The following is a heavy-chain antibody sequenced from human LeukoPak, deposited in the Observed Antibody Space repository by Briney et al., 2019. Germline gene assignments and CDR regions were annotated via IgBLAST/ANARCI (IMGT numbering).Heavy chain of an antibody. CDR2: INYSGIT. CDR3: ARGRAYSPSDAFDI. Sequence: SETLSLTCTVSGGSISSSSYYWGWIRQPPGKGLEWIGSINYSGITYYNPSLKSRVTISVDTSKNQFSLKLSSVTAADTAVYYCARGRAYSPSDAFDIWGLGTMVTVSS. D-gene: IGHD6-13*01. V-gene: IGHV4-39*07. J-gene: IGHJ3*02. CDR1: GGSISSSSYY.